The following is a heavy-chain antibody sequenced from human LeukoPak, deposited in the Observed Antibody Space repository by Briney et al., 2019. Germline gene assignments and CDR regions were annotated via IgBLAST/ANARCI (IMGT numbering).Heavy chain of an antibody. CDR2: INWNGGST. Sequence: PGGSLRLSCAASGFAFDDYGMSWLRQTPGKGLEWVSGINWNGGSTGYADSVKGRFNISRDNVKNSLYLQMNSLRAEDTAFYYCARARITIFGVVIRDAFDIWGQGTMVTVSP. CDR3: ARARITIFGVVIRDAFDI. CDR1: GFAFDDYG. J-gene: IGHJ3*02. D-gene: IGHD3-3*01. V-gene: IGHV3-20*04.